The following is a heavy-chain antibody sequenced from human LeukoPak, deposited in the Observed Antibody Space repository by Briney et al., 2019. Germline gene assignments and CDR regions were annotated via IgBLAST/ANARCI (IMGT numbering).Heavy chain of an antibody. Sequence: PGGSLRLSCAASGFTFSNYGMSWVRQAPGKGLEWVSGITGSGGSTHYADSAKGRFTISRDNSKNTLYLQMNSLRAEDTAVYYCAKSTAVAGTPLYYYYYMDVWGKGTTVTISS. V-gene: IGHV3-23*01. CDR3: AKSTAVAGTPLYYYYYMDV. CDR2: ITGSGGST. CDR1: GFTFSNYG. J-gene: IGHJ6*03. D-gene: IGHD6-19*01.